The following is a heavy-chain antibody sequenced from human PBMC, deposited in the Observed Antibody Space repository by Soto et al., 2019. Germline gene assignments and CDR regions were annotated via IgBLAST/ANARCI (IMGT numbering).Heavy chain of an antibody. J-gene: IGHJ4*02. V-gene: IGHV3-21*01. Sequence: LGGSLRLSYAASGFTFSSYSMNWVRQAPGEGLEWVSSISSSSSYIYYADSVKGRFTISRDNAKNSLYLQMNSLTAEDTAVYYCARGSPFHYHSSGSHFDYWGQGSLVTVSS. CDR1: GFTFSSYS. CDR2: ISSSSSYI. CDR3: ARGSPFHYHSSGSHFDY. D-gene: IGHD3-22*01.